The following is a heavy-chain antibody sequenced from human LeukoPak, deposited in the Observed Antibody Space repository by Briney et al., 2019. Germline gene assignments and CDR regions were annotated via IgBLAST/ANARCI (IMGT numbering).Heavy chain of an antibody. J-gene: IGHJ4*02. CDR2: VHYSGST. CDR1: GGSISSSSYY. CDR3: ARSSSSWFNTDY. D-gene: IGHD6-13*01. V-gene: IGHV4-61*05. Sequence: SETLSLTCTVSGGSISSSSYYWGWIRQPPGKGLEWIGYVHYSGSTNYNPSLKSRVTISLDTSKNQFSLRLNTVTAADTAVYYCARSSSSWFNTDYWGQGTLVTVSS.